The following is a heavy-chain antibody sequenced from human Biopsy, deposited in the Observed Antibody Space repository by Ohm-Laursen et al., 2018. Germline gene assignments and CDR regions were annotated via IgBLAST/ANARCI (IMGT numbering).Heavy chain of an antibody. CDR1: GYTFSLYH. CDR3: ARDPYYSGGNCYSPLDH. J-gene: IGHJ4*02. Sequence: ATVKISCKASGYTFSLYHIHWVRQAPGQGLEWMGWIDPDSGRTSFGQNFQGRVTMTSDTSTGTAYLELTRLRSDDTAVYYCARDPYYSGGNCYSPLDHWGQGTLVTVSA. D-gene: IGHD2-15*01. V-gene: IGHV1-2*02. CDR2: IDPDSGRT.